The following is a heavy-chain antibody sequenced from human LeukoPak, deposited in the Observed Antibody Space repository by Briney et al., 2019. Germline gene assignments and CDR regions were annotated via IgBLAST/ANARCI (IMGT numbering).Heavy chain of an antibody. CDR2: MHYRGTT. V-gene: IGHV4-39*01. D-gene: IGHD5-24*01. J-gene: IGHJ4*02. CDR3: ARHEEEDGYNAKTFDF. Sequence: SETLSLTCAVPGVSISSSNNFWGWIRQPPGKGLEWIGSMHYRGTTYYIPSLKSRVTISVDTSKNQFSLKLSSVTAADTAMYYCARHEEEDGYNAKTFDFWGQGTLVTVSS. CDR1: GVSISSSNNF.